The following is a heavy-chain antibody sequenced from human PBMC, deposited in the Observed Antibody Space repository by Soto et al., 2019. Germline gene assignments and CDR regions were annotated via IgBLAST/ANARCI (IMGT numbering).Heavy chain of an antibody. D-gene: IGHD3-10*01. Sequence: GGSLRLSCAVSGFTFSTSWMSWVRQAPGKGLEWVANIKEDGSEKYYVDSVKGRFTISRDHAKNSLYLQMNSLGADDTAVYYCARADYYGDPGSYWGQGTLVTVSS. CDR1: GFTFSTSW. V-gene: IGHV3-7*01. CDR3: ARADYYGDPGSY. CDR2: IKEDGSEK. J-gene: IGHJ4*02.